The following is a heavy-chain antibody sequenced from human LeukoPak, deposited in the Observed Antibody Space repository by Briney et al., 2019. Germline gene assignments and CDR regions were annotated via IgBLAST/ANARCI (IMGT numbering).Heavy chain of an antibody. CDR2: IKSKTDGGTT. CDR1: GFTFSNAW. V-gene: IGHV3-15*01. J-gene: IGHJ5*02. Sequence: GGSLRLSCAASGFTFSNAWMSWVRQAPGKGLEWVGRIKSKTDGGTTDYAAPVKGRFTISRDDSKNTLYLQMNSLKTEDTAVYYCTTDGEVSAAMIGFDPWGQGTLVTVSS. D-gene: IGHD2-2*01. CDR3: TTDGEVSAAMIGFDP.